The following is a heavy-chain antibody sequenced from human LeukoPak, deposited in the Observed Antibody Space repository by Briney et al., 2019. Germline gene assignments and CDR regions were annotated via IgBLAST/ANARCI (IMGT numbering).Heavy chain of an antibody. J-gene: IGHJ4*02. Sequence: GGSLRLSCAASGFTFGNYRMSWVRQAPGKGLEWVANIKQDGSETHYVDSVRGRFIVSRDNAKNSVFLQMNSLGVEDTAIYYCARDFAAAVGWGQGTLVTVSS. CDR2: IKQDGSET. V-gene: IGHV3-7*01. CDR1: GFTFGNYR. D-gene: IGHD2-15*01. CDR3: ARDFAAAVG.